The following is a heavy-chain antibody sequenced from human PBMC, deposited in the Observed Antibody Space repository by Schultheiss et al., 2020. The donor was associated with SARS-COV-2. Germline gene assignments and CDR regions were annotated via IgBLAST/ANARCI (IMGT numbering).Heavy chain of an antibody. J-gene: IGHJ3*02. V-gene: IGHV4-31*03. CDR2: IYYRGST. Sequence: SETLSLTCTVSGGSISSGPCYWRWIRQHPGKGLEWIGNIYYRGSTNYNPSLKSRVTISVDKSKNQFSLKLSSVTAADTAVYYCARGITMVQGVIIHAFDIWGQGTMVTVSS. D-gene: IGHD3-10*01. CDR1: GGSISSGPCY. CDR3: ARGITMVQGVIIHAFDI.